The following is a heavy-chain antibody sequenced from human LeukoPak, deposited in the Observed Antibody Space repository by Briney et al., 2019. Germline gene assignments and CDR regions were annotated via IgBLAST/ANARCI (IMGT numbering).Heavy chain of an antibody. Sequence: PGGSLRLSCVASGFTFSSYWMSWVRQAPGQGLEWVANIKQDGSEKHYVDSVKGRFTISRDNAKNSLYLQMASLRAEDTAVYYCVRAGGSSWSDYWGQGTLLIFSS. CDR2: IKQDGSEK. CDR3: VRAGGSSWSDY. CDR1: GFTFSSYW. D-gene: IGHD6-13*01. J-gene: IGHJ4*02. V-gene: IGHV3-7*01.